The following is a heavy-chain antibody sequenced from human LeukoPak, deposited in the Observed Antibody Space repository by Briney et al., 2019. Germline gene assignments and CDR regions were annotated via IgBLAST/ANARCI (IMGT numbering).Heavy chain of an antibody. CDR3: ARTGDGYNYYNYYYMDV. CDR1: GGSISSSSYY. V-gene: IGHV4-39*07. Sequence: SETLSLTCTVSGGSISSSSYYWGWIRQPPGKGLEWIGSIYYSGSTYYNPSLKSRVTISVDMPNNQFSLKMSSVTAADTAVYYCARTGDGYNYYNYYYMDVWGKGTTVTVTS. J-gene: IGHJ6*03. D-gene: IGHD5-24*01. CDR2: IYYSGST.